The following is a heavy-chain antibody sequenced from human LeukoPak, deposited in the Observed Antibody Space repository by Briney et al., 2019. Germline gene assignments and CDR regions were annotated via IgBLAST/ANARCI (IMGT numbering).Heavy chain of an antibody. CDR1: GGSISSYY. Sequence: PSETLSLTCTVSGGSISSYYWSWIRQPPGKGQEWIGYIHYSGSTNYNPSLKSRVTISVDTSKNQFSLKLRSVTAADTAVYYCAREAREGHVFDIWGQGTMVTVSS. CDR2: IHYSGST. V-gene: IGHV4-59*01. CDR3: AREAREGHVFDI. J-gene: IGHJ3*02. D-gene: IGHD5-24*01.